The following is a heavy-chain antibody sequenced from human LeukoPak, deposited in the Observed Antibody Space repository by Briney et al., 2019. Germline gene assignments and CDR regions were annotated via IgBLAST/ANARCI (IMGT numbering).Heavy chain of an antibody. CDR2: ISGSGDST. Sequence: GGSLRLSCAASGFTFSSYAMSWVRQPPGKGLECVSAISGSGDSTYYADSVKGRFTISRDTSKNTLYVQMNSLRAEDTAVYDCEGNGSGWGYCNYWGQGTLVTVSS. CDR1: GFTFSSYA. CDR3: EGNGSGWGYCNY. J-gene: IGHJ4*02. V-gene: IGHV3-23*01. D-gene: IGHD6-19*01.